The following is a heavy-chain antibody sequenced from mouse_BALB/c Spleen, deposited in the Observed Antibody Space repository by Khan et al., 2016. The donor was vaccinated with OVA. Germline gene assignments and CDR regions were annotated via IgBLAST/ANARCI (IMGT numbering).Heavy chain of an antibody. V-gene: IGHV1S135*01. J-gene: IGHJ3*01. CDR1: GYSFTSYY. D-gene: IGHD3-3*01. Sequence: VQLQQSGPELMRPGSSVNISCKASGYSFTSYYIHWVKQSHGKSLEWIGYIDPFNGGTDYNQKFKGKATLTVDKSSNTAYMHLSSLTSEDSAVYYCARGTFDYWGQGTQVTVS. CDR2: IDPFNGGT. CDR3: ARGTFDY.